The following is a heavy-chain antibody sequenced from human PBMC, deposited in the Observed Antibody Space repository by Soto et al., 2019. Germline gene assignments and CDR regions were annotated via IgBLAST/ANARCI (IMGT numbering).Heavy chain of an antibody. CDR2: FDPEDGET. V-gene: IGHV1-24*01. J-gene: IGHJ6*03. CDR1: GYTLTELP. D-gene: IGHD2-2*01. Sequence: GASVKVSCKVSGYTLTELPMHWVRQAPGKGLEWMGGFDPEDGETIYAQKFQGRVTMTEDTSTDTAYMELSSLRSEDTAVYYCATVARDIVVVPAARDEYYYYYYMDVWGKGTTVTVSS. CDR3: ATVARDIVVVPAARDEYYYYYYMDV.